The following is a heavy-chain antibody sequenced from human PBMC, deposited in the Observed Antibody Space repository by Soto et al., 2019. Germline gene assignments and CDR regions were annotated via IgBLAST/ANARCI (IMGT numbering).Heavy chain of an antibody. J-gene: IGHJ4*02. D-gene: IGHD2-8*01. CDR3: ARVKVGCLPRDY. Sequence: QVKRVQSGAEVKKPGASVKVSGKASGYTFTSYDINWVRQATGQGLEWMGWMNPNSGNTGYTQKFQGRVTMTRNTSKGTAYMELSRLRSEDTAVDYCARVKVGCLPRDYWGQGTLVTVSS. CDR2: MNPNSGNT. V-gene: IGHV1-8*01. CDR1: GYTFTSYD.